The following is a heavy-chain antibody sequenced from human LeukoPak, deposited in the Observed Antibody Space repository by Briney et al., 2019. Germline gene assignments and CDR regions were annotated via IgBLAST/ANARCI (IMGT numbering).Heavy chain of an antibody. D-gene: IGHD3-22*01. CDR1: GFTFSSYS. V-gene: IGHV3-48*04. CDR2: ISSRSATI. Sequence: GGSLRLSCAASGFTFSSYSMNWVRQAPGKGLEWVSYISSRSATIYYADSVKGRFTISRDNSKNSLYLQMNSLRAEDTALYYCAKGSGYYDSSGYCDYWGQGTLVTVSS. CDR3: AKGSGYYDSSGYCDY. J-gene: IGHJ4*02.